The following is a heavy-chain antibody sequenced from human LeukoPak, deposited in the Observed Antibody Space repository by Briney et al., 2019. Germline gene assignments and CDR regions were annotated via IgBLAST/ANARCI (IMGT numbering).Heavy chain of an antibody. CDR2: ISYDGSNK. CDR1: GFTFSSYG. CDR3: AKATGYSGYEGEAFDI. J-gene: IGHJ3*02. V-gene: IGHV3-30*18. D-gene: IGHD5-12*01. Sequence: GGSLRLFCAASGFTFSSYGMHWVRQAPGKGLEWVAVISYDGSNKYYADSVKGRFTISRDNSKNTLYLQMNSLRAEDTAVYYCAKATGYSGYEGEAFDIWGQGTMVTVSS.